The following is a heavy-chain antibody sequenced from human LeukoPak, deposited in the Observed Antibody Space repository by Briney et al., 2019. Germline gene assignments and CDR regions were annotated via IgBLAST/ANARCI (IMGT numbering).Heavy chain of an antibody. CDR3: TKDRTRQAY. V-gene: IGHV3-7*03. Sequence: GGSLRLSCAASGFTFSNYWMSWVRQTPGKGLEWVANIKEDGSDKYYVDSLKGRFTISRDNAKNSLYLQMNSLRAEDTAVYYCTKDRTRQAYWGQGTLVTVSS. CDR2: IKEDGSDK. D-gene: IGHD3-3*01. CDR1: GFTFSNYW. J-gene: IGHJ4*02.